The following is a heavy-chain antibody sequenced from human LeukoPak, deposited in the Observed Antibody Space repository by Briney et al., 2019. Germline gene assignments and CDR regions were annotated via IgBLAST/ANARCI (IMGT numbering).Heavy chain of an antibody. CDR3: AKGGDDWYYFDY. D-gene: IGHD2-21*02. CDR2: IGSTI. V-gene: IGHV3-11*01. CDR1: GFSFSDYY. J-gene: IGHJ4*02. Sequence: GSLRLSCVASGFSFSDYYMSWIRQAPGKGLEWVSYIGSTIYYADSVKGRFTISRDNAKNSLYLQMNSLRAEDTAVYYCAKGGDDWYYFDYWGQGTLVTVSS.